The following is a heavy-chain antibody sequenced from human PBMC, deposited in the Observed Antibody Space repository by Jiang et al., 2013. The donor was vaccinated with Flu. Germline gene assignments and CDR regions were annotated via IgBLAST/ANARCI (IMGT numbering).Heavy chain of an antibody. Sequence: GDSVSSNSAAWNWIRQSPSRGLEWLGRTYYRSKWYNDYAVSVKSRITINPDTSKNQSSLQLNSATPEDTAVYYCASSPHASADFDYWGQGTLVTVSS. CDR3: ASSPHASADFDY. CDR1: GDSVSSNSAA. J-gene: IGHJ4*02. V-gene: IGHV6-1*01. CDR2: TYYRSKWYN.